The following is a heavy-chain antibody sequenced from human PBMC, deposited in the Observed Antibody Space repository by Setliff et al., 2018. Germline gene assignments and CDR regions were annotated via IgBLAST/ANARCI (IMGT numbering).Heavy chain of an antibody. V-gene: IGHV1-3*03. D-gene: IGHD2-2*01. J-gene: IGHJ4*02. Sequence: GASVKVSCKAFGYTFTRYAIHWVRQAPGQRPEWMGWINAANGNTKYSEEFQGRVTITSDTSATTSYLELSSLRSEDVSIYYCARMAGSCGPTNCYGHLDYWGQGTLVTVSS. CDR1: GYTFTRYA. CDR2: INAANGNT. CDR3: ARMAGSCGPTNCYGHLDY.